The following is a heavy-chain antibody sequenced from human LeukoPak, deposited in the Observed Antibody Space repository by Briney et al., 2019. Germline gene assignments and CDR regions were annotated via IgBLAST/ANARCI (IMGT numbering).Heavy chain of an antibody. CDR3: ANDVGIAVAGSDSDFDY. CDR2: ISGSGGST. V-gene: IGHV3-23*01. CDR1: GFTFSSYT. Sequence: SGGSLRLSCAASGFTFSSYTMKWVRQAPGKGLEWVSAISGSGGSTYYADSVKGRFTISRDNSKNTLYLQMNSLRAEDTAVYYCANDVGIAVAGSDSDFDYWGQGTLVTVSS. D-gene: IGHD6-19*01. J-gene: IGHJ4*02.